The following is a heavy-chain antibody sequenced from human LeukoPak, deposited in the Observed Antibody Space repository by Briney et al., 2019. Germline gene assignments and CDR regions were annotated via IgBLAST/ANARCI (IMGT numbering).Heavy chain of an antibody. CDR2: IRSDSTYI. Sequence: PGGSLRLSCAASGFMFNSYTMHWVRQAPGKGLEWVSVIRSDSTYISYADSLRGRFTISRDNVQKSLYLQMTNLRAEDTAVYYCASGHGAYRDVFDIWGQGTLVTVSS. CDR1: GFMFNSYT. CDR3: ASGHGAYRDVFDI. D-gene: IGHD4-17*01. J-gene: IGHJ3*02. V-gene: IGHV3-21*01.